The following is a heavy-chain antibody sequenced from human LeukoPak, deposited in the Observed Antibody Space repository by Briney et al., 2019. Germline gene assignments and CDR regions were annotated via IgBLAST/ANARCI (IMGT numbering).Heavy chain of an antibody. CDR3: ARAMVDYDSSGQYYFDY. Sequence: SESLSLTCTVYGGSMSSYYRSWIRQPPGNGPDWNGSIYYSGSTNYNPSLKSRVTISVDTSKNQFSLKLSSVTAADTAVYYCARAMVDYDSSGQYYFDYWGQGTLVTVSS. V-gene: IGHV4-59*01. J-gene: IGHJ4*02. CDR1: GGSMSSYY. D-gene: IGHD3-22*01. CDR2: IYYSGST.